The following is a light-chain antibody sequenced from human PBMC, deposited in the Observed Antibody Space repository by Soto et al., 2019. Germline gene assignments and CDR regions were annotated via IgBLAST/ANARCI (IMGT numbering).Light chain of an antibody. CDR2: STN. J-gene: IGLJ3*02. CDR1: SGSVSTRYY. CDR3: VLYMGSGIWV. V-gene: IGLV8-61*01. Sequence: QTVVTQEPSFSVSPGRTVTLTCGLSSGSVSTRYYPRWYQQTPGQAPRTLIYSTNTRSSGVPDRFSGSILGNKAALTITGDQADDESDYYCVLYMGSGIWVFGGGTKVTVL.